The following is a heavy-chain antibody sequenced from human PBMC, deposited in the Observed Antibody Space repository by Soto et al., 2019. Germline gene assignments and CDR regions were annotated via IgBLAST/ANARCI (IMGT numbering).Heavy chain of an antibody. CDR3: AHGYYPTNWFDP. CDR1: GFSLSTSGVS. CDR2: IYWDDDK. Sequence: QITLKESGPTLVKPTQTLTLTCTFSGFSLSTSGVSVGWIRQPPGKALEWLALIYWDDDKRYSPSLKSRLSITKDTTKNQVVLTMTNMDPLDTATYYCAHGYYPTNWFDPWGQGTLVTVSS. V-gene: IGHV2-5*02. J-gene: IGHJ5*02. D-gene: IGHD1-26*01.